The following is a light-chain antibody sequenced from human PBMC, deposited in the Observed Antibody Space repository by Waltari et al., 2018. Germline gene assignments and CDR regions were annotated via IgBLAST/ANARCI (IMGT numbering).Light chain of an antibody. CDR2: GVT. CDR3: SSYAGSNNWV. J-gene: IGLJ3*02. V-gene: IGLV2-8*01. Sequence: QSALTQPPSASGSPGQSVTISCAGTSSDVGGFDYVSWYQQQPGEAPKLMIYGVTKRPSGIPDRFSGSKSGNTASLTVSGLQAEDEADYYCSSYAGSNNWVFGGGTKLTVL. CDR1: SSDVGGFDY.